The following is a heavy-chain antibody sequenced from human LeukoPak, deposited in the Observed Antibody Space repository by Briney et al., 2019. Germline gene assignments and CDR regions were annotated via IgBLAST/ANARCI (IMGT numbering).Heavy chain of an antibody. CDR1: GFTFSSYS. J-gene: IGHJ4*02. V-gene: IGHV3-21*01. CDR2: ISSSSSYI. D-gene: IGHD3-22*01. CDR3: ARENYYDSSGRYYFDY. Sequence: PGGSLRLSCAASGFTFSSYSMNWVRQAPGKGLEWVSSISSSSSYIYYADSVKGRFTISRDNAKNSLYPQMNSLRAEDTAVYYCARENYYDSSGRYYFDYWGQGTLVTVSS.